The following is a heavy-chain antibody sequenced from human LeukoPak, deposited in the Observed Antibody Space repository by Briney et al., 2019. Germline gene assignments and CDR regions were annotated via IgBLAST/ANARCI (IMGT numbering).Heavy chain of an antibody. Sequence: GESLKISCKGSGYSFTTYNIGWVRQMPGKGLEWMGIIYPTDSDTRYSPSFQGQVTISADKSINTAYLQWSSLKASDTAIYYCARGFPDSTGYYPYFDYWGQGTPVTVSS. D-gene: IGHD3-22*01. CDR2: IYPTDSDT. CDR1: GYSFTTYN. J-gene: IGHJ4*02. V-gene: IGHV5-51*01. CDR3: ARGFPDSTGYYPYFDY.